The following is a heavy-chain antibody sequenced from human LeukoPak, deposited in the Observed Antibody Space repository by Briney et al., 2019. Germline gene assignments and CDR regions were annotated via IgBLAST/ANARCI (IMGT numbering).Heavy chain of an antibody. D-gene: IGHD6-19*01. CDR3: AKDSAYSSAWS. J-gene: IGHJ5*02. CDR2: ISGSGGST. V-gene: IGHV3-23*01. CDR1: GFTFSNYA. Sequence: PGGSLRLSCAASGFTFSNYAMSWVRQAPGKGLGWVSAISGSGGSTYYADSVKGRFTISRDNSKNTLYLQMNSLRAEDTAVYYCAKDSAYSSAWSWGQGTLVTVSS.